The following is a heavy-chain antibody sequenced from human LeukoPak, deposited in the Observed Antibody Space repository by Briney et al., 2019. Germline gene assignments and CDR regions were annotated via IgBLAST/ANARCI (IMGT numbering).Heavy chain of an antibody. V-gene: IGHV3-11*01. D-gene: IGHD5-24*01. Sequence: GGSLRLSCAASGFTFNDYYMSWIRQAPGKGLEWVSYISSSGSSIYYADSVKGRFTISRDNAKNSLYLQMKSLRAEDTAVYYCARGKGRVEMATIDYWGQGTLVTVSS. CDR2: ISSSGSSI. J-gene: IGHJ4*02. CDR1: GFTFNDYY. CDR3: ARGKGRVEMATIDY.